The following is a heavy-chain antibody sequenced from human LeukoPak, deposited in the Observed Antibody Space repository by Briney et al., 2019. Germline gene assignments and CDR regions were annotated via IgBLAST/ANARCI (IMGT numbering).Heavy chain of an antibody. D-gene: IGHD5-12*01. J-gene: IGHJ4*02. V-gene: IGHV3-23*01. Sequence: GSLRLSCAASGFTFSSYAMGWVRQAPGKGLEWVSAISGSGGSTYYADSVKGRFTISRDNSKNTLYLQMNSLRAEDTAVYYCAKEGYSGYELDYWGQGTLVTVSS. CDR1: GFTFSSYA. CDR3: AKEGYSGYELDY. CDR2: ISGSGGST.